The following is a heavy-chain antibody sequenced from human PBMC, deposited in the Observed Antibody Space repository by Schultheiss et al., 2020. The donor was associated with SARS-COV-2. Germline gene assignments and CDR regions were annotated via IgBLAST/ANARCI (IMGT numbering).Heavy chain of an antibody. CDR3: ARGVGIWFGELSAPWFDY. J-gene: IGHJ4*02. V-gene: IGHV4-39*07. Sequence: SQTLSLTCTVSGGSISSSSYYWGWIRQPPGKGLEWIGSIYYSGSTYYNPSLQSRVTISVDTFTNQFSLKLSSVTAADTAVYYCARGVGIWFGELSAPWFDYWGQGTLVTVSS. CDR1: GGSISSSSYY. CDR2: IYYSGST. D-gene: IGHD3-10*01.